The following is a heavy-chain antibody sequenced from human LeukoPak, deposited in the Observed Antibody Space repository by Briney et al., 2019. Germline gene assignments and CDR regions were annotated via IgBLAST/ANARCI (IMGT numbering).Heavy chain of an antibody. CDR3: ARRLYYGSGSYLYYFDY. CDR1: GYSISSGYY. Sequence: SETLSLTCTVSGYSISSGYYWGWIRQPPGKGLEWIGNIYYSGSTYYNPSLKSRVTISVDTSKNQFSLKLSSVTAADTAVYYCARRLYYGSGSYLYYFDYWGQGTLVTVSS. V-gene: IGHV4-38-2*02. J-gene: IGHJ4*02. D-gene: IGHD3-10*01. CDR2: IYYSGST.